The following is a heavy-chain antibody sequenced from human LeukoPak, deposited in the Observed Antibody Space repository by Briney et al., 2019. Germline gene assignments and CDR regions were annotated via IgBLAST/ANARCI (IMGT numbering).Heavy chain of an antibody. CDR3: ARERGALYYYDSSGYLDY. CDR2: IYHSGST. D-gene: IGHD3-22*01. Sequence: SETLSLTCTVSGYSISSGHYWGWIRQPPGKGLEWIGSIYHSGSTYYNPSLKSRVTISVDTSKNQFSPKLSSVTAADTAVYYCARERGALYYYDSSGYLDYWGQGTLVTVSS. J-gene: IGHJ4*02. CDR1: GYSISSGHY. V-gene: IGHV4-38-2*02.